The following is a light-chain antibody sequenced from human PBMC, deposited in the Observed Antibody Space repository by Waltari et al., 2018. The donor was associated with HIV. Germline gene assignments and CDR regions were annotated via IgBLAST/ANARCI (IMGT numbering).Light chain of an antibody. CDR3: ASWDGGLSGFV. J-gene: IGLJ1*01. V-gene: IGLV1-47*01. CDR2: MTG. Sequence: QAVLIQPPSTAGTPGESLSISCSGTSGNIGSSGVYLYPQCPGMAPKFLLYMTGQRASGVPDRFSGSKSGTSASLVISGLRSEDEADYYCASWDGGLSGFVFGTGTKVTVL. CDR1: SGNIGSSG.